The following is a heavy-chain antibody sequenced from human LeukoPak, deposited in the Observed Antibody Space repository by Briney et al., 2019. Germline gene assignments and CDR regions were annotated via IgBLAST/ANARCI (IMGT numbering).Heavy chain of an antibody. CDR2: ISDSGGST. Sequence: GPSLRLSCAASGFTFSTYAMSWVRQAPGKGLDWVSGISDSGGSTYYADSVKGRFTISRDNSKNTPYLQMNSLRAEDTAVYYCAKGNIWFGEKYGMDVWGQGTTVTVSS. J-gene: IGHJ6*02. CDR3: AKGNIWFGEKYGMDV. D-gene: IGHD3-10*01. CDR1: GFTFSTYA. V-gene: IGHV3-23*01.